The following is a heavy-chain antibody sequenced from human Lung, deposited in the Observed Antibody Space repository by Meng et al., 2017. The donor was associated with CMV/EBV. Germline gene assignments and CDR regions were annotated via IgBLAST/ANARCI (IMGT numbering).Heavy chain of an antibody. J-gene: IGHJ6*01. CDR1: GFTFSSFE. CDR2: INKNGFNI. D-gene: IGHD1/OR15-1a*01. CDR3: ARNTLSYYGMDV. Sequence: GESLKISCAASGFTFSSFEMNWVRQAPGKGLEWVSYINKNGFNIEYADSVKGRFTISRDNAKNSLYLQLNSLRAEDTAIYYCARNTLSYYGMDVWGQGNTVPVSS. V-gene: IGHV3-48*03.